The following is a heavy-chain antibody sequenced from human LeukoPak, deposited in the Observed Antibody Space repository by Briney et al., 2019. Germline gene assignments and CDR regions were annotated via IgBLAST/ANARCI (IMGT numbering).Heavy chain of an antibody. J-gene: IGHJ4*02. Sequence: GGSLRLSCAASGFIFSSYSMKWVRQAPGKGLEWVSYISSSSSTIYYADSVKGRFTISRDNAKNSLYLQMNRLRDEDTAVYYCARDMAAAGTIFDYWGQGTLVTVSS. V-gene: IGHV3-48*02. CDR2: ISSSSSTI. CDR1: GFIFSSYS. CDR3: ARDMAAAGTIFDY. D-gene: IGHD6-13*01.